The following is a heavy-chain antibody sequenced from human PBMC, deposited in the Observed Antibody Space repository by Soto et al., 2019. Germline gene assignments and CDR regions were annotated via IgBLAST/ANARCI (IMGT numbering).Heavy chain of an antibody. V-gene: IGHV1-69*13. CDR1: GGTFSSYA. J-gene: IGHJ4*02. CDR2: IIPIFSTA. Sequence: SVKVSCKASGGTFSSYAISWVRQAPGQGLEWVGGIIPIFSTANYAQKFQGRVTITADESTSTAYMELSSLRSEDTAVYYCARDQTPAAGTFFDYWGQGTLVTVSS. CDR3: ARDQTPAAGTFFDY. D-gene: IGHD6-13*01.